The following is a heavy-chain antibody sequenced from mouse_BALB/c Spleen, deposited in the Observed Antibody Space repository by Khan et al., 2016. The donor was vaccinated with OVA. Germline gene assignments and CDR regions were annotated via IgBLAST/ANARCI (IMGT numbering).Heavy chain of an antibody. Sequence: QVQLKESGPGLVAPSQSLSITCTVSGFSLSRYSVHWVRQPPGKGLEWLGMIWGDGSTDYNSALNSRLSISKDTSKSQVFLKMNSLQTDDTAIYYCARNHCGGGYSYIDVWGAGTTVTVSS. V-gene: IGHV2-6-4*01. J-gene: IGHJ1*01. CDR3: ARNHCGGGYSYIDV. CDR2: IWGDGST. D-gene: IGHD1-1*02. CDR1: GFSLSRYS.